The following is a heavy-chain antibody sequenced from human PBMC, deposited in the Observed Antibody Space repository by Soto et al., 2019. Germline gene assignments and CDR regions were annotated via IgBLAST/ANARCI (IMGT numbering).Heavy chain of an antibody. CDR1: GGTFSSYA. CDR3: ARGTGSSWPYYYYGMDV. D-gene: IGHD6-13*01. J-gene: IGHJ6*02. V-gene: IGHV1-69*05. CDR2: IIPIFGTA. Sequence: QVQLVQSGAEVKKPGSSVKVSCKASGGTFSSYAISWVRQAPGQGLEWMGGIIPIFGTANYAQKFQGRVTVTPXXAXCXXYMELSSLRSEDTAVYYCARGTGSSWPYYYYGMDVWGQGTTVTVSS.